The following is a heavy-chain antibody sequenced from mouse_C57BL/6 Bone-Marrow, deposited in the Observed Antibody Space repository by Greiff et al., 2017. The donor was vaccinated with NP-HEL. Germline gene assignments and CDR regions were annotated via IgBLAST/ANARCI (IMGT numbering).Heavy chain of an antibody. V-gene: IGHV7-3*01. CDR1: GFTFTDYY. CDR2: IRNKANGYTT. J-gene: IGHJ4*01. Sequence: EVQVVESGGGLVQPGGSLSLSCAASGFTFTDYYMSWVRQPPGKALEWLGFIRNKANGYTTEYSASVKGRFTISRDNSQSILYLQMNALRAEDSATYYCARSGRPSYAMDYWGQGTSVTVSS. CDR3: ARSGRPSYAMDY.